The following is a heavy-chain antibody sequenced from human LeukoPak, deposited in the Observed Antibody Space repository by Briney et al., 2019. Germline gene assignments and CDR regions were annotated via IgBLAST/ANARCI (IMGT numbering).Heavy chain of an antibody. J-gene: IGHJ6*02. CDR2: ISSSGSTI. Sequence: TTGGSLRLSCAASGFTFSDYYMSWIRQAPGKGLEWVSYISSSGSTIYYADSVKGRFTISRDNAKNSLYLQMDSLRAEDTAVYFCARGQTKTFQYYGMDVWGHGTTVTVSS. V-gene: IGHV3-11*01. D-gene: IGHD1/OR15-1a*01. CDR3: ARGQTKTFQYYGMDV. CDR1: GFTFSDYY.